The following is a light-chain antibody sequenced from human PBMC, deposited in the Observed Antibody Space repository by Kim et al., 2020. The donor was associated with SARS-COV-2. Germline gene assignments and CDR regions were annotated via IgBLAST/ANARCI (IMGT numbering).Light chain of an antibody. CDR2: EVS. CDR3: TSYTSSSTVV. Sequence: QSALTQPPSVSGSPGQSVTISCTGTSSDVGSYNRVSWYQQPPGTAPKLMIYEVSNRPSGVLDRFSGSKSGNTASLTISGLQAEDEADYYCTSYTSSSTVVFGGGTKVTVL. V-gene: IGLV2-18*02. CDR1: SSDVGSYNR. J-gene: IGLJ2*01.